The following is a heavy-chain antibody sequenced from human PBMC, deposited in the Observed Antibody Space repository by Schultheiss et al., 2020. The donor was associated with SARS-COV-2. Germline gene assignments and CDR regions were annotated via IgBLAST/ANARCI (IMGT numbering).Heavy chain of an antibody. CDR1: GGSFSGYY. CDR2: IYYSGST. J-gene: IGHJ4*02. Sequence: SETLSLTCAVYGGSFSGYYWSWIRQPPGKGLEWIGYIYYSGSTNYNPSLKSRVTISVDTSKNQFSLKLSSVTAADTAVYYCAKAVAVAGPSDYWGQGTLVTVSS. CDR3: AKAVAVAGPSDY. D-gene: IGHD6-19*01. V-gene: IGHV4-59*12.